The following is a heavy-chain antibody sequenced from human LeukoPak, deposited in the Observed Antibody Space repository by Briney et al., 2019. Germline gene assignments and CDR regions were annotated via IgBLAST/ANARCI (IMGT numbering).Heavy chain of an antibody. CDR1: GYTFTNYG. V-gene: IGHV1-18*01. CDR3: ARDSLGSMEY. CDR2: ISAYNGNT. D-gene: IGHD3-16*01. Sequence: GASVKVSCKASGYTFTNYGINWLRQAPGQGLEWMGWISAYNGNTNYAQRLQGRVTMTTDTSTSTAYMELRSLRSDDTVVYYCARDSLGSMEYWGQGTLVTVSS. J-gene: IGHJ4*02.